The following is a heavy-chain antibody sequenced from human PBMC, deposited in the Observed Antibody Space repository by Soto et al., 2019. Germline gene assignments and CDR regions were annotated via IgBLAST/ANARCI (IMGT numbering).Heavy chain of an antibody. D-gene: IGHD3-16*02. V-gene: IGHV4-59*01. Sequence: SETLSLTCIVSGGSISSYYWSWIRQPPGKGLEWIGYIYYSGSTSYNPFLKSRVAISVDTSKNQFSLKLTSVNAADTAVYYCARRFKFGGVIAKPPYYYYGMDVWGQGTTVTVSS. CDR1: GGSISSYY. CDR3: ARRFKFGGVIAKPPYYYYGMDV. J-gene: IGHJ6*02. CDR2: IYYSGST.